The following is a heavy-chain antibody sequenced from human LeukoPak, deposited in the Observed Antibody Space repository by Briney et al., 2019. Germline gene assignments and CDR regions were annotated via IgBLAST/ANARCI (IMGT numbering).Heavy chain of an antibody. D-gene: IGHD1-14*01. CDR2: ITGDGGTA. V-gene: IGHV3-43*01. Sequence: PGGSLRLSCAASGFTFDDYTMHWVRQAPGRGLEWVSLITGDGGTAYSADSVKGRFTISRDNSKNSLFLQMNSLRTDDTALYYCAKDANHYAWRSYFDYWGQGALVIVSS. CDR3: AKDANHYAWRSYFDY. J-gene: IGHJ4*02. CDR1: GFTFDDYT.